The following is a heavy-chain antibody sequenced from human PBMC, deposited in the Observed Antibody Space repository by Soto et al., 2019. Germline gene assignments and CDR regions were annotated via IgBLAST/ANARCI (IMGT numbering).Heavy chain of an antibody. D-gene: IGHD3-22*01. J-gene: IGHJ4*02. Sequence: KPSETLSLTCTVSGGSITSDHYYWSWIRQPPGKGLEWIGYIYYSGSTYYNPSLKSRVIISIDMSKNQFSLKLSSVTAADTAVYYCARVKGGDYYDSSGYFFDSWGQGTLVTVSS. CDR3: ARVKGGDYYDSSGYFFDS. CDR2: IYYSGST. V-gene: IGHV4-30-4*01. CDR1: GGSITSDHYY.